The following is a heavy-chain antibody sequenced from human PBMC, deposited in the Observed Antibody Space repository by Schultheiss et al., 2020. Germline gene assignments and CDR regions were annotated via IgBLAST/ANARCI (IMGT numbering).Heavy chain of an antibody. CDR1: GGSIRSGDYY. CDR3: ARVGIAIFRVVITGLDV. D-gene: IGHD3-3*01. CDR2: IYYSGST. V-gene: IGHV4-30-4*01. Sequence: SETLSLTCTVSGGSIRSGDYYWSWIRQPPGKGLEWIGYIYYSGSTYYNPSLKSRVTISVDTSKNQFSLKLSSVTAADTAVYYCARVGIAIFRVVITGLDVWGQETTVTVSS. J-gene: IGHJ6*02.